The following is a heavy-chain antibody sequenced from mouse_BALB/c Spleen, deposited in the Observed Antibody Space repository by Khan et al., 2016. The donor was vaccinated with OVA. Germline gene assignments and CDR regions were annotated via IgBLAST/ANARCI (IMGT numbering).Heavy chain of an antibody. J-gene: IGHJ2*01. CDR1: GYTFTNYW. Sequence: QVQLQQPGAELVRPGASVNLSCKASGYTFTNYWINWVRQRPGQGLEWIGNIYPSDSYTNSNQNFKDKATLTVDKSSSTAYMRLSSPTSEDSAVYYCTGGDPGNFDDWGHGTTLTVSS. CDR2: IYPSDSYT. D-gene: IGHD2-13*01. V-gene: IGHV1-69*02. CDR3: TGGDPGNFDD.